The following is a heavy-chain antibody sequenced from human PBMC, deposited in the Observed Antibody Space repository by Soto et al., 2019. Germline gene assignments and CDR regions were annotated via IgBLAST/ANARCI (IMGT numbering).Heavy chain of an antibody. Sequence: XGSLKLSCAASGFTFSSYGMHWVRQAPGKGLEWVAVISYDGSNKYYADSVKGRFTISRDNSKNTLYLQMNSLRAEDTAVYYCAKDRDTAMAQAYYYGMDVWGQGTTVTVSS. CDR2: ISYDGSNK. CDR1: GFTFSSYG. CDR3: AKDRDTAMAQAYYYGMDV. D-gene: IGHD5-18*01. J-gene: IGHJ6*02. V-gene: IGHV3-30*18.